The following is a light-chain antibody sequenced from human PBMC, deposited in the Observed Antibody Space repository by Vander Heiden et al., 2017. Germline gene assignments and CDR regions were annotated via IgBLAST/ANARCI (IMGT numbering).Light chain of an antibody. CDR1: SSDVGRYNY. J-gene: IGLJ1*01. CDR3: CSYAGSYTFV. V-gene: IGLV2-11*03. Sequence: RAVTISCTGTSSDVGRYNYVSWFQQHPDEPPKLMISDVSKRPSGVPDRFPGSKSGNTASLTVSGLQAEDEADYYCCSYAGSYTFVFGTGTKITVL. CDR2: DVS.